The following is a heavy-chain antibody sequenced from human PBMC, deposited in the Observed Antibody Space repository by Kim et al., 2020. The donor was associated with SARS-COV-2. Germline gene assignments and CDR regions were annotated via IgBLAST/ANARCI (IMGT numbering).Heavy chain of an antibody. Sequence: GGSLRLSCAASGFTFSSYAMSWVRQAPGKGLEWVSAISGSGGSTYYADSVKGRFTISRDNSKNTLYLQMNSLRAEDTAVYYCANLFGELPDNWFDPWGQGTLVTVSS. CDR2: ISGSGGST. J-gene: IGHJ5*02. D-gene: IGHD3-10*01. V-gene: IGHV3-23*01. CDR1: GFTFSSYA. CDR3: ANLFGELPDNWFDP.